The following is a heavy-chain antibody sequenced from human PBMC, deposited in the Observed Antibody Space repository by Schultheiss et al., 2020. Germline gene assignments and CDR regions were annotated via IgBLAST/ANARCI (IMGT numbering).Heavy chain of an antibody. V-gene: IGHV1-69*13. D-gene: IGHD2-21*02. J-gene: IGHJ4*02. Sequence: SVKVSCKASGGTFSSYAISWVRQAPGQGLEWMGGIIPIFGTANYAQKFQGRVTITADESTSTAYMELSSLRSEDTAVYYCAKGDCVGHGDCSFDCWGQGTLVTVSS. CDR2: IIPIFGTA. CDR3: AKGDCVGHGDCSFDC. CDR1: GGTFSSYA.